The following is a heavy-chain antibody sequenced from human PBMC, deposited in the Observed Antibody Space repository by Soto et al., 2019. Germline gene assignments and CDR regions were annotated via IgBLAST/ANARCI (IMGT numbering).Heavy chain of an antibody. V-gene: IGHV3-23*01. Sequence: GGSLRLSCAASGFTFSSYAMSWVRQAPGKGLEWVSAISGSGGSTYYADPVKGRFTISRDNSKNTLYLQMNSLRAEDTAVYYCAKDVLYYYDSSGPFDYWGQGTLVTVSS. J-gene: IGHJ4*02. CDR1: GFTFSSYA. CDR3: AKDVLYYYDSSGPFDY. D-gene: IGHD3-22*01. CDR2: ISGSGGST.